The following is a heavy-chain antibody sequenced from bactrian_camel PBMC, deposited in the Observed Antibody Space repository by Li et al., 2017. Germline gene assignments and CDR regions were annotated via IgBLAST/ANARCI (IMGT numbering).Heavy chain of an antibody. D-gene: IGHD1*01. J-gene: IGHJ4*01. Sequence: DVQLVESGGGLVQPGGSLRPSCTASGFTFSSYAMGWVRQAPGKGLEWVSGISSGGGRTYYADSVKGRFTISRDDAKNTLYLQLNSLKTEDTAMYYCTKDYVEGLGIDYWGQGTQVTVS. CDR1: GFTFSSYA. CDR3: TKDYVEGLGIDY. CDR2: ISSGGGRT. V-gene: IGHV3S31*01.